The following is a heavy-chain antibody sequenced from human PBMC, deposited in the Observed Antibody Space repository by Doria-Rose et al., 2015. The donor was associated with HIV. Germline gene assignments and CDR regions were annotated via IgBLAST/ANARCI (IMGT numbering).Heavy chain of an antibody. CDR1: GVSLSSPGMG. Sequence: QITLKESGPVLVKPTETLTLTCTVSGVSLSSPGMGVSWIRQPPGKALEWLANIFSDDERSYNTSLKGRLTISRDTSKSQVVRTMTDMDPVDTAAYYCARIKSSRWYHKYYFDFWGQGTLVIVSA. D-gene: IGHD6-13*01. J-gene: IGHJ4*02. V-gene: IGHV2-26*01. CDR3: ARIKSSRWYHKYYFDF. CDR2: IFSDDER.